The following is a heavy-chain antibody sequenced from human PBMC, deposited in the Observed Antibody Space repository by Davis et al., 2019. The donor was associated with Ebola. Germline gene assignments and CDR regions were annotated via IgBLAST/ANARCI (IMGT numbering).Heavy chain of an antibody. CDR3: ARDLGGLGYCSGGSCYSVPYY. V-gene: IGHV4-34*01. CDR1: GGSFSGYY. Sequence: SETLSLTCAVYGGSFSGYYWSWIRQPPGKGLAWIGEINHSGSTNYNPSLKSRVTISVDTSKNQFSLKLSSVTAADTAVYYCARDLGGLGYCSGGSCYSVPYYWGQGTLVTVSS. D-gene: IGHD2-15*01. CDR2: INHSGST. J-gene: IGHJ4*02.